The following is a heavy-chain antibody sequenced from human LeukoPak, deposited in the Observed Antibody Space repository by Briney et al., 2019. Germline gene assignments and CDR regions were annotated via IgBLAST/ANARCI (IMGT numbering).Heavy chain of an antibody. CDR3: ARPPLGYCTGGSCSFDP. V-gene: IGHV3-7*01. CDR2: IKQDGSQT. D-gene: IGHD2-15*01. Sequence: GGSLRLSCATSGFTFSNYWMNWVRQAPGKGLEWVATIKQDGSQTYYVDSVKGRFTISRDNAKNSLYLQMSNLRGEDTAVYYCARPPLGYCTGGSCSFDPWGQGTLVTVSS. CDR1: GFTFSNYW. J-gene: IGHJ5*02.